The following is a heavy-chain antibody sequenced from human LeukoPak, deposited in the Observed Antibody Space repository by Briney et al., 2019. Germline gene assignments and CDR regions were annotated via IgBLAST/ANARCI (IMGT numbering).Heavy chain of an antibody. CDR2: IIPILGIA. D-gene: IGHD2-21*02. V-gene: IGHV1-69*04. CDR3: ARNSPYCGGDCYSENWFDP. Sequence: SVKVSCKASGGTFSSYAISWVRQAPGQGLEWMGRIIPILGIANYAQKFQGRVTITADKSTSTAYMELSSLRSEDTAVYYCARNSPYCGGDCYSENWFDPWGQGTLVTVSS. J-gene: IGHJ5*02. CDR1: GGTFSSYA.